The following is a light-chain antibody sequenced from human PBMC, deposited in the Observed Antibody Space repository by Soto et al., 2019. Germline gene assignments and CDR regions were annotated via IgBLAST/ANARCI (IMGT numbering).Light chain of an antibody. V-gene: IGKV3-11*02. J-gene: IGKJ5*01. Sequence: EIVLTQSPGTLSLSPGERATLSCRASQSVSSSYLAWYQQQPGRAPRRLIYCASNRATGSPARCSGSGSGRDFSLPISSLEPEDFAVYYCQQRSSWPPLTFGQGTRLEIK. CDR3: QQRSSWPPLT. CDR2: CAS. CDR1: QSVSSSY.